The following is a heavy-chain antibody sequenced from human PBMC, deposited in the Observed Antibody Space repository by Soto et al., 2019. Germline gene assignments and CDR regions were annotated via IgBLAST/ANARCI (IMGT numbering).Heavy chain of an antibody. CDR1: GGSISSSSYY. J-gene: IGHJ4*02. CDR3: ASLSNYYGSGSPRYYFDY. V-gene: IGHV4-39*01. Sequence: QLQLQESGPGLVKPSETLSLACTVSGGSISSSSYYWGWIRQPPGKGLEWIGSIYYSGSTYYNPYIKCRVTISVDTSKNQFSLKLSSVTAADTAVYYCASLSNYYGSGSPRYYFDYWGQGTLVTVSS. CDR2: IYYSGST. D-gene: IGHD3-10*01.